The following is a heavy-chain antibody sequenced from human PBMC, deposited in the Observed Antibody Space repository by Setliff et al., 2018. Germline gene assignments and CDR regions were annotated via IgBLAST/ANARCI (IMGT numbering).Heavy chain of an antibody. CDR3: ARRGERFFNWFDP. J-gene: IGHJ5*02. CDR1: GYSFSNFW. CDR2: IYPGDSHT. D-gene: IGHD2-21*01. Sequence: PGESLKISCKGSGYSFSNFWIGWVRQMPGKGLEWMGIIYPGDSHTRYNPSFQGRVTMSADKSINTAYLQWSSLKASDTAVYYCARRGERFFNWFDPWGQGTLVTVSS. V-gene: IGHV5-51*01.